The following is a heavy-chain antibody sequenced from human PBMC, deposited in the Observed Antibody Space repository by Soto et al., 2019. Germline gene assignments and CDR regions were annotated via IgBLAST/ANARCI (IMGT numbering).Heavy chain of an antibody. CDR3: ARGRGYSGYESTYYFDY. D-gene: IGHD5-12*01. V-gene: IGHV4-59*01. CDR2: IYYSGST. J-gene: IGHJ4*02. Sequence: SETLSLTCSVSGGSIRSYYWSWIRQPPGKGLEWIGYIYYSGSTKYNPSLKSRVTISVDTSKNQFSLKLSSVTAADTAVYYCARGRGYSGYESTYYFDYWGQGTLVTVSS. CDR1: GGSIRSYY.